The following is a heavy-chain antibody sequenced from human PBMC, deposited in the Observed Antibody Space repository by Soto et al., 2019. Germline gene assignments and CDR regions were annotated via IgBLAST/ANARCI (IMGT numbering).Heavy chain of an antibody. D-gene: IGHD3-16*02. J-gene: IGHJ4*02. V-gene: IGHV1-18*01. CDR2: ITAYNGNT. CDR1: DYTFTSYG. CDR3: ARLLGNYDYIWGNYRYYFDY. Sequence: KVSCKASDYTFTSYGISWVRQAPGQGLELMGWITAYNGNTNYAQQLQGRVTMTTDTSTSTAYMELRSLRSDDTAVYYCARLLGNYDYIWGNYRYYFDYWGQGTLVTVSS.